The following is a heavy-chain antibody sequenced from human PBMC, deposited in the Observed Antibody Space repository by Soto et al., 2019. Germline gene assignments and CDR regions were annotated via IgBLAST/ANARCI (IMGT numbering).Heavy chain of an antibody. CDR2: IRQYGDET. CDR3: ATGGSGTYYLGPLDY. Sequence: EVQLVESGGGLVLPGGSLRLSCVGSAFSLKTYWMAWVRQAPGKGLECVANIRQYGDETFYVDSVKGRFTISRDNANNSVYLQMDNPRAEDTGVYYCATGGSGTYYLGPLDYWGQGIMVIVSS. J-gene: IGHJ4*02. D-gene: IGHD3-10*01. V-gene: IGHV3-7*01. CDR1: AFSLKTYW.